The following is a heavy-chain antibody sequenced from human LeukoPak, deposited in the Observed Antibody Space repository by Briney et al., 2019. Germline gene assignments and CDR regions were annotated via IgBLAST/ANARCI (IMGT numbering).Heavy chain of an antibody. CDR1: GDSINSYY. D-gene: IGHD6-13*01. V-gene: IGHV4-4*07. Sequence: PSETLSLTCTVSGDSINSYYWSWVRQPAGKGLEWIGSIYTSRRTNYNPSLKSRVTMSVDTPKNQFSLKLSSVTAADTAVYYCARVGIGAAANYGMDVWGQGTTVTVSS. J-gene: IGHJ6*02. CDR3: ARVGIGAAANYGMDV. CDR2: IYTSRRT.